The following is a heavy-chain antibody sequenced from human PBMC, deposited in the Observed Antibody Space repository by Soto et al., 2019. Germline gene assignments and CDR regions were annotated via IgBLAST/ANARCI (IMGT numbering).Heavy chain of an antibody. Sequence: PSETLSLTCTVSGGSISSGGYYWSWIRQHPGKGLEWIGSIYYSGSTYYNPSLKSRVTISVDTSKNQFSLKLSSVTAADTAVYYCARLLEWLFLGYYFDYWGQGTLVTVSS. J-gene: IGHJ4*02. CDR3: ARLLEWLFLGYYFDY. CDR1: GGSISSGGYY. D-gene: IGHD3-3*01. V-gene: IGHV4-39*01. CDR2: IYYSGST.